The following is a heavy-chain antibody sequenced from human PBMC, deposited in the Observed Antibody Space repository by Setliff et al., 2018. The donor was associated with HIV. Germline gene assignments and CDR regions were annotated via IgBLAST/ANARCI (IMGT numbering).Heavy chain of an antibody. CDR1: GFSFNSHC. Sequence: PGGSLRLSCVASGFSFNSHCMHWVRQAPGKGLELVSYIGPLSGFKIYADSVKGRFTISRDSAKSSLYLQMHSLTAEDTAMYYCARDSFSDPGTLSYSYYMDVWGKGTTVTVSS. J-gene: IGHJ6*03. CDR2: IGPLSGFK. CDR3: ARDSFSDPGTLSYSYYMDV. D-gene: IGHD6-13*01. V-gene: IGHV3-21*06.